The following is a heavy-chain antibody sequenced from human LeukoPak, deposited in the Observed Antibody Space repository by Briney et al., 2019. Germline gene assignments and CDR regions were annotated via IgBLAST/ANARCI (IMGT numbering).Heavy chain of an antibody. Sequence: ASVKVSCKASGYTFTGYYMHRVRQAPGQGLEWMGWINPNSGGTNYAQKFQGRVTMTRDTSISTAYMELSRLRSDDTAVYYCASEAYCSGGSCSAYFDYWGQGTLVTVSS. CDR1: GYTFTGYY. D-gene: IGHD2-15*01. J-gene: IGHJ4*02. CDR3: ASEAYCSGGSCSAYFDY. CDR2: INPNSGGT. V-gene: IGHV1-2*02.